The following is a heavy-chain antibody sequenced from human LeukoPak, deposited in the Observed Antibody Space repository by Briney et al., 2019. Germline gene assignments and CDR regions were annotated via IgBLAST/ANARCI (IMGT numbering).Heavy chain of an antibody. CDR2: INHSGST. CDR3: ASSLLFLEWLPRGYYFDN. CDR1: GGSFSGYY. J-gene: IGHJ4*02. V-gene: IGHV4-34*01. D-gene: IGHD3-3*01. Sequence: KSSETLSLTCAVYGGSFSGYYWSWIRQPPGKGLEWIGEINHSGSTNYNPSLKSRVTISVDTSKNQFSLKLTSVTAADMAVYYCASSLLFLEWLPRGYYFDNWGQGTLVTVSS.